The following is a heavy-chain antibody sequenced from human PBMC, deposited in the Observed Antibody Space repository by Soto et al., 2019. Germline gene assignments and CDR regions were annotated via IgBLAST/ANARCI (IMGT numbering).Heavy chain of an antibody. J-gene: IGHJ6*02. CDR2: IIPIFGTA. CDR3: ARGTEIAARPPTYSYYYYGMDV. CDR1: GGTFSSYA. D-gene: IGHD6-6*01. Sequence: SVKVSCKASGGTFSSYAISWVRQAPGQGLEWMGGIIPIFGTANYAQKFQGRVTITADESTSTAYMELSSLRSEDTAVYYCARGTEIAARPPTYSYYYYGMDVWGQGTTVTVSS. V-gene: IGHV1-69*13.